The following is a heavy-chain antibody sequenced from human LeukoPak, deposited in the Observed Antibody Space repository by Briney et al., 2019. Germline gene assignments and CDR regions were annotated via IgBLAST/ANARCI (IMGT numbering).Heavy chain of an antibody. V-gene: IGHV3-23*01. CDR1: GITLSNYG. J-gene: IGHJ4*02. D-gene: IGHD3-10*01. CDR3: AKRGVVIWVTLVGFHKEAYYFDS. CDR2: ISDRGSRT. Sequence: GGSLRLSCAVSGITLSNYGMSWVRQAPGKGLEWVAGISDRGSRTNYADSVKGRFTISTDHPKNTLYLQMNSLRAEDTAVYFCAKRGVVIWVTLVGFHKEAYYFDSWGQGALVTVSS.